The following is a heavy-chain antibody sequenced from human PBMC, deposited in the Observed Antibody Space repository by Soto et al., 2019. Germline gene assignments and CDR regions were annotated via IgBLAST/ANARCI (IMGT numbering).Heavy chain of an antibody. Sequence: SETLSLTCTVSGGSISSYYWSWIRQPPGKGLEWIGYIYYSGSTNYNPSLKSRVTISVDTSKNQFSLKLSSVTAADTAVYYCARGYCSGGSCFDYWGQGTLVTVSS. CDR3: ARGYCSGGSCFDY. J-gene: IGHJ4*02. CDR2: IYYSGST. V-gene: IGHV4-59*01. D-gene: IGHD2-15*01. CDR1: GGSISSYY.